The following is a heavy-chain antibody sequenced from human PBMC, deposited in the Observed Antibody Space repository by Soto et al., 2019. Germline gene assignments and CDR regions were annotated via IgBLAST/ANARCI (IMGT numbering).Heavy chain of an antibody. J-gene: IGHJ4*02. D-gene: IGHD2-21*01. CDR3: TTDIVVVSPHDY. CDR1: GFTFSNAW. Sequence: EVQLVESGGGLVKPGGSLRLSCAASGFTFSNAWMSWVRQAPGKGLEWVGRIKSKTDGGTTDYAAPVKGRFTISRDDSKNTLYLQMNSLKTEDTAVYYCTTDIVVVSPHDYWGQGTLVTVSS. CDR2: IKSKTDGGTT. V-gene: IGHV3-15*01.